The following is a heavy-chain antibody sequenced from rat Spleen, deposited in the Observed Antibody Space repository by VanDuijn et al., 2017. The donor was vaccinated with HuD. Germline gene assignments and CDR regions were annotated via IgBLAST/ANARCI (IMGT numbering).Heavy chain of an antibody. V-gene: IGHV5-29*01. CDR3: ARSVFDY. CDR2: INYDGSRT. Sequence: EVQLVESGGGLVQPGRSLKLSCAASGFTFSNYYMAWVRQTPPKGLEWVATINYDGSRTYYRDSVKGRFTISRDNATSTLYLQMDSLRSEDTATYYCARSVFDYWGQGVMVTVSS. CDR1: GFTFSNYY. J-gene: IGHJ2*01.